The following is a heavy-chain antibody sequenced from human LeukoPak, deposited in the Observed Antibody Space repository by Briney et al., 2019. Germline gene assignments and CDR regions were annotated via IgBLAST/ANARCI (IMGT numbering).Heavy chain of an antibody. D-gene: IGHD6-19*01. J-gene: IGHJ3*02. V-gene: IGHV4-39*01. CDR3: ARPTAVASFDTFHI. CDR1: GGSISSRNYY. CDR2: IYYSGST. Sequence: SETLSLTCTVSGGSISSRNYYWVWIRQPPGKGLEWIGTIYYSGSTYYNPSLKSRVTISVDTSKNQFSLKLNSVTAADTAVYYCARPTAVASFDTFHIWGQGTMVAVSS.